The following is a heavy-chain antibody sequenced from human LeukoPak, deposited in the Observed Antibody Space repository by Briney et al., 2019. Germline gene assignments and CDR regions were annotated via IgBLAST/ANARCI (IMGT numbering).Heavy chain of an antibody. J-gene: IGHJ4*02. D-gene: IGHD2-21*01. CDR2: ISSSSSYI. CDR1: GFTFSSYS. Sequence: GGSLRLSCAASGFTFSSYSMNWVRQAPGKGLEWVSSISSSSSYIYYADSVKGRFTISRDNSKNTLYLQMNSLRAEDTAIYYCAKDICGGDCYPRGGYWGQGTPVTVSS. CDR3: AKDICGGDCYPRGGY. V-gene: IGHV3-21*01.